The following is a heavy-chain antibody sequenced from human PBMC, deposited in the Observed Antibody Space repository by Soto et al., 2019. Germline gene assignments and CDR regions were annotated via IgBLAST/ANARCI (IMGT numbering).Heavy chain of an antibody. CDR2: LGGGGDT. D-gene: IGHD3-9*01. CDR1: GFTFGTYT. Sequence: GGSLRLSCAASGFTFGTYTMNCVRQAPGKGLEWVSALGGGGDTHYAESVKGRFTISRDYSKNILLLQMNSLRDEDSAIYYCKKDRLPDGIWTFDFWGQGTLVTVSS. V-gene: IGHV3-23*01. CDR3: KKDRLPDGIWTFDF. J-gene: IGHJ4*02.